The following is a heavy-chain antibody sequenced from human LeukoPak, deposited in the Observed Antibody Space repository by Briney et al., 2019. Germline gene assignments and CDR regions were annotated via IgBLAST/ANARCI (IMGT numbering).Heavy chain of an antibody. CDR3: ARVGDWSYYFGMDA. D-gene: IGHD3-16*01. CDR1: GFPFSTYA. CDR2: IRGSDGST. V-gene: IGHV3-23*01. J-gene: IGHJ6*02. Sequence: GGSLRLSCAASGFPFSTYAMSWVRQAPGKGLEWVSSIRGSDGSTYYADSVKGRFAISRDNSKNTLYLQMNSLRADDTAVYYCARVGDWSYYFGMDAWGQGTTVSVSS.